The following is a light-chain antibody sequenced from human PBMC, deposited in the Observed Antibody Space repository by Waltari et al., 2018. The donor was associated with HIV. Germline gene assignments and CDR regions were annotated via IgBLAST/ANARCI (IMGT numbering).Light chain of an antibody. CDR2: DGD. CDR3: ASFTGDDTVL. CDR1: DSDFGLYKF. Sequence: AVTQPASVSGLPRQSTTISCTGDDSDFGLYKFSSWYPQHSGKPPRLILYDGDSRASGVSARFSGSMSGNTASLTISGPRAEDEGHYYCASFTGDDTVLFGGGTAVTVL. J-gene: IGLJ2*01. V-gene: IGLV2-14*03.